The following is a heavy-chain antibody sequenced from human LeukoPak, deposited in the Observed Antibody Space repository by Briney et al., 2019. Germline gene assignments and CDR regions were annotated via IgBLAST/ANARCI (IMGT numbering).Heavy chain of an antibody. CDR1: GTSISNSDYY. Sequence: PSETLSLTCTVSGTSISNSDYYWSWIRQPPGKGLEWIGYIDDSGSTYYNPSLKSRISMSVDTSKNHFSLRLSSVTAADTAVYYCARDARLGIDYWGQGTLVTVSS. J-gene: IGHJ4*02. V-gene: IGHV4-30-4*08. CDR2: IDDSGST. D-gene: IGHD7-27*01. CDR3: ARDARLGIDY.